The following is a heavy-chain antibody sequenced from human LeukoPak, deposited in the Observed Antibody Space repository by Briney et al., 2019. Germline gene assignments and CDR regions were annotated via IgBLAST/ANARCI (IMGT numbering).Heavy chain of an antibody. J-gene: IGHJ4*02. D-gene: IGHD2-8*01. Sequence: GGSLRLSCVASGFTFSSYAVSWVRQAPGKGLEWVSSISGSGGSTYSADSVKGRFTISRDNSKNTLYLQMNSLRAEDTALYYCAKDRSCTNDICHGDFDYWGQGTLVSVSS. CDR1: GFTFSSYA. V-gene: IGHV3-23*01. CDR2: ISGSGGST. CDR3: AKDRSCTNDICHGDFDY.